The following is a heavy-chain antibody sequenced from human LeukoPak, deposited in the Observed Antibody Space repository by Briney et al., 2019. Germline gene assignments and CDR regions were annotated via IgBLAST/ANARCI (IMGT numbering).Heavy chain of an antibody. J-gene: IGHJ4*02. D-gene: IGHD6-13*01. V-gene: IGHV3-9*01. CDR3: AKVGSSSHRLVYFDY. CDR2: ISWNSGSI. CDR1: GFTFSSYA. Sequence: GGSLRLSCAASGFTFSSYAMSWVRQAPGKGLEWVSGISWNSGSIGYADSVKGRFTISRDNAKNSLYLQMNSLRAEDTALYYCAKVGSSSHRLVYFDYWGQGTLVTVSS.